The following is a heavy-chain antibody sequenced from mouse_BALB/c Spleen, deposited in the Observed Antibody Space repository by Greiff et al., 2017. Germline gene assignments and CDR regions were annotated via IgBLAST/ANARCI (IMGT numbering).Heavy chain of an antibody. J-gene: IGHJ1*01. D-gene: IGHD2-10*01. CDR3: ARQPYYGNYWYFDV. Sequence: EVQLVESGGGLVKPGGSLKLSCAASGFTFSSYAMSWVRQTPEKRLEWVASISSGGSTYYPDSVKGRFTISRDNARNILYLQMSSLRSEDTAMYYCARQPYYGNYWYFDVWGAGTTVTVSS. V-gene: IGHV5-6-5*01. CDR2: ISSGGST. CDR1: GFTFSSYA.